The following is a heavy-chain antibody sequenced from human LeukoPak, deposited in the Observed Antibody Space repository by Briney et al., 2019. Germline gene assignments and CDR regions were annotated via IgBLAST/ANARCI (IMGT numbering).Heavy chain of an antibody. CDR3: ARDGEKLGYSGSYSHGYYYYYYMDV. CDR2: IYYSGST. Sequence: KSSETLSLTCTVSGGSISGTVYYWGWIRQPPWKGLEWIGSIYYSGSTYYNPSLKRRVTISVDTSKNQFYLRVSSVTAADTAVYYCARDGEKLGYSGSYSHGYYYYYYMDVWGKGTTVTVSS. CDR1: GGSISGTVYY. J-gene: IGHJ6*03. D-gene: IGHD1-26*01. V-gene: IGHV4-39*02.